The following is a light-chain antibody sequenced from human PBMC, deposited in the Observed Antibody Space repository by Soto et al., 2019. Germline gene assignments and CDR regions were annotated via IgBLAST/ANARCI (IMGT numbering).Light chain of an antibody. V-gene: IGLV2-14*03. CDR2: DVT. CDR1: SSDVGGYNY. Sequence: QSALTQPASVSGSPGQSITISCTGTSSDVGGYNYVSWDQHHPGKAPKLIIYDVTNRPSGVSNPCSGSKSGNTASLTISGLQPEDEADYYCSSYTTSNTRQIVFGTGTKLTVL. J-gene: IGLJ1*01. CDR3: SSYTTSNTRQIV.